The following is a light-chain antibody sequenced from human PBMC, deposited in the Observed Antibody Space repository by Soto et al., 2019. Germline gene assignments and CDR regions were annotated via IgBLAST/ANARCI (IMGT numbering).Light chain of an antibody. CDR1: SSDIGSYDL. Sequence: ALTQPASVSGSPGQSITISCTGTSSDIGSYDLVSWYQQHPGTAPKLIIYEVTKRPSGVSTRFSGSKSGNTASLTISGLQAVDEADYYCCSFADFTYVFGTGTKVTVL. J-gene: IGLJ1*01. CDR3: CSFADFTYV. CDR2: EVT. V-gene: IGLV2-23*02.